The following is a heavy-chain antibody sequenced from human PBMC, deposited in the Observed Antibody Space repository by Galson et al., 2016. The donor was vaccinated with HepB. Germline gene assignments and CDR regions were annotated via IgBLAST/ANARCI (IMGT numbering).Heavy chain of an antibody. Sequence: SLRLSCAASGLTSSDYSINWVRQAPGKGLEWVSSISSSGTYIYYADSLKGRFTISSDSAQNSVYLQMNSLRAEDTALYFCARSAFHGDYEGDAFVIWGRGTLLTVSS. J-gene: IGHJ3*02. V-gene: IGHV3-21*01. CDR2: ISSSGTYI. D-gene: IGHD4-17*01. CDR1: GLTSSDYS. CDR3: ARSAFHGDYEGDAFVI.